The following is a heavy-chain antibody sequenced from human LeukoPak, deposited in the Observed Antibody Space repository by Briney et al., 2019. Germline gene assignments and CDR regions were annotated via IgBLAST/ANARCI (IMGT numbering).Heavy chain of an antibody. CDR1: GYTFASYA. J-gene: IGHJ6*03. V-gene: IGHV1-3*01. Sequence: ASVKVSCKASGYTFASYAMHWVRQAPGQRLEWMGWINAGNGNTKYSQKFQGRVTITRNTSISTAYMELSSLRSEDTAVYYCARAGAYYYYMDVWGKGTTVTVSS. CDR2: INAGNGNT. CDR3: ARAGAYYYYMDV.